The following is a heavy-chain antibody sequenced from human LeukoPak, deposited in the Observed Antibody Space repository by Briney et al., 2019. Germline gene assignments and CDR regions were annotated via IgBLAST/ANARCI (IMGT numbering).Heavy chain of an antibody. CDR2: INPNSGGT. CDR3: ARESDIVVVVAPFGY. J-gene: IGHJ4*02. D-gene: IGHD2-15*01. V-gene: IGHV1-2*02. Sequence: GASVKVSCKASGYTFTGYYMHWVRQAPGQGLEWMGWINPNSGGTNYAQKFQGRVTMTRDTSISTAYMELSRLRSDDTAVYYCARESDIVVVVAPFGYWGQGTLVTVSS. CDR1: GYTFTGYY.